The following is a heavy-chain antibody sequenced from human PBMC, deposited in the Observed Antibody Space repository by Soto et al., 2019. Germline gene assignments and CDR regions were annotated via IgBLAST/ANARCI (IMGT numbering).Heavy chain of an antibody. CDR2: INPSGGST. V-gene: IGHV1-46*01. D-gene: IGHD2-15*01. CDR3: ARDAQPRSSWPRSRYFDY. CDR1: GYTFTSYY. J-gene: IGHJ4*02. Sequence: ASVKVSCKASGYTFTSYYMHWVRQAPGQGLEWMGIINPSGGSTSYAQKFQGRVTMTRDTSTSTVYMELSSLRSEDTAVYYCARDAQPRSSWPRSRYFDYWGQGTLVTVSS.